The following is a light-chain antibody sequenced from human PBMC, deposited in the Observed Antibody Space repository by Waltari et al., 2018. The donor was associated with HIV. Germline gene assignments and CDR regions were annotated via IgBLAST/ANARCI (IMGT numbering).Light chain of an antibody. CDR1: SSHIGSIY. J-gene: IGLJ1*01. CDR3: GAWDDSLRIYV. V-gene: IGLV1-47*01. Sequence: QSVLTQPPSASGTPGQRVTISCSGSSSHIGSIYVYWSQHRPGAAPNLLIYRSDQRPSGVPDRFSGTKSGTSASLTISGLRSEDEGDYYCGAWDDSLRIYVFGTGTKVTVL. CDR2: RSD.